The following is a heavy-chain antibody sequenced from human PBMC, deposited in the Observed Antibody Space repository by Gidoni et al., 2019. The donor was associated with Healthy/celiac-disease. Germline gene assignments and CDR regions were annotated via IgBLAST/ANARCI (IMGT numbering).Heavy chain of an antibody. D-gene: IGHD6-19*01. J-gene: IGHJ4*02. V-gene: IGHV4-39*07. CDR3: ARDYSSGWESLDY. CDR1: VGSIRSSSYY. CDR2: IYYSGST. Sequence: QLQLQESGQGLVKPSATLSLTCTVSVGSIRSSSYYWGLIRQPPGKWLEWFGSIYYSGSTYYNPSLKSRVTISVDTSKNQFSLKLSSVTAADTAVYYCARDYSSGWESLDYWGQGTLVTVSS.